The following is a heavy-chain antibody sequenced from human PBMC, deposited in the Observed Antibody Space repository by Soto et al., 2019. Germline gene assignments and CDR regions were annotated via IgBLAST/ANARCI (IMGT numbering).Heavy chain of an antibody. CDR1: GFSLTSPGMC. D-gene: IGHD1-20*01. CDR2: IERDDDDK. J-gene: IGHJ6*02. V-gene: IGHV2-70*13. CDR3: ARSIRGPRRYNGMDV. Sequence: SGPTLVNPTETLTLTCTFSGFSLTSPGMCVSWIRQSPGKALEWLALIERDDDDKYYSTSLKTRLTISKDTRKTQVVLTMANMEPPDTATYYCARSIRGPRRYNGMDVWGQGTTVTVS.